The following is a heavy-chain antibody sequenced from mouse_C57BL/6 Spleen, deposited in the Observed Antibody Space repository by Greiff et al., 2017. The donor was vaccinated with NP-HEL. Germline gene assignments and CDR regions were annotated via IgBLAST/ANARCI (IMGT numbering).Heavy chain of an antibody. D-gene: IGHD1-1*01. J-gene: IGHJ2*01. V-gene: IGHV1-9*01. CDR2: ILPGSGST. CDR3: AREGPLLLRYYFDY. CDR1: GYTFTGYW. Sequence: VQLQQSGAELMKPGASVKLSCKATGYTFTGYWIEWVKQRPGHGLEWIGEILPGSGSTNYNEKFKGKATFTADTSSNTAYMQLSSLTTEDSAIDDCAREGPLLLRYYFDYWGQGTTLTVSS.